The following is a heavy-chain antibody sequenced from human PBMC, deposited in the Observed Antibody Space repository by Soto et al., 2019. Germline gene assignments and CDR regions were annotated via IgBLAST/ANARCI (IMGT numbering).Heavy chain of an antibody. CDR1: GGTFSTYA. J-gene: IGHJ4*02. Sequence: QVQLVQAGAEVKKPGSSVKVSCKASGGTFSTYAISWVRQAPGQGLEWMGGIIPIYGTANYAQKFQGRLTMIADESASALYMELSSLRSADTAVYYCAREDKPGGYTPSGTSGFDSWGQGTLVTVSS. V-gene: IGHV1-69*12. CDR3: AREDKPGGYTPSGTSGFDS. CDR2: IIPIYGTA. D-gene: IGHD5-12*01.